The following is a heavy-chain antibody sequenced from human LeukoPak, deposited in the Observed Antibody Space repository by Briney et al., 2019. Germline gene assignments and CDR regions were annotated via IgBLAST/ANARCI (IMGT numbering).Heavy chain of an antibody. J-gene: IGHJ4*02. V-gene: IGHV3-23*01. Sequence: GGSLRLSCAASGFTFSSYAMSWVRQAPGKGLEWVSTISGSGGSTYYADSVRGRFTISRDNSKNTLYLQMNSLRAEDTAVYYCAKIIAVADYYFDYWGQGTLVTVSS. CDR2: ISGSGGST. CDR1: GFTFSSYA. D-gene: IGHD6-19*01. CDR3: AKIIAVADYYFDY.